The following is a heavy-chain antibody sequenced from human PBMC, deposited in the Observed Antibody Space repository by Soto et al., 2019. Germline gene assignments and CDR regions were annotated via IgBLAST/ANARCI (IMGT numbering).Heavy chain of an antibody. D-gene: IGHD1-7*01. CDR2: TYYRSKWYN. CDR3: AREGQLRDVPPNWFDP. CDR1: GDSVSSNSAA. J-gene: IGHJ5*02. Sequence: PSPTLSLTCAISGDSVSSNSAAWNWIRQSPSRGLEWLGRTYYRSKWYNDYAVSVKSRITINPDTSKNQFSLQLNSVTPEDTAVYYCAREGQLRDVPPNWFDPWGQRTLVTVSS. V-gene: IGHV6-1*01.